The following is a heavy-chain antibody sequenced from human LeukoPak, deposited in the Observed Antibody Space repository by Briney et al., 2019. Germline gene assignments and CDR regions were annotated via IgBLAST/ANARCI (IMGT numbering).Heavy chain of an antibody. D-gene: IGHD2-2*01. J-gene: IGHJ3*02. CDR1: GYTFSSYG. Sequence: ASVKVSCKASGYTFSSYGISWVRQAPGQGLEWMGWISAYNGNTNYARKLQGRVTMNTDTSTSTAYMELRTLRSDDTAVYYCARDEYTSPGAAFDIWGHGTMVTVSS. V-gene: IGHV1-18*01. CDR2: ISAYNGNT. CDR3: ARDEYTSPGAAFDI.